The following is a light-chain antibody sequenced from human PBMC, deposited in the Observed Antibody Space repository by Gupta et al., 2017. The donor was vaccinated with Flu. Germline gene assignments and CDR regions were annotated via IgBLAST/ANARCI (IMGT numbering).Light chain of an antibody. J-gene: IGKJ5*01. CDR2: AAS. CDR3: QQSYSNPPIT. V-gene: IGKV1-39*01. Sequence: SVGDRVTITCRASQSISSYLNWYQQQPGKAPKLLIYAASSLQSGVPSRFSGSGYGTDLTLTISSLQPEDFATYYCQQSYSNPPITFGQGTRLEIK. CDR1: QSISSY.